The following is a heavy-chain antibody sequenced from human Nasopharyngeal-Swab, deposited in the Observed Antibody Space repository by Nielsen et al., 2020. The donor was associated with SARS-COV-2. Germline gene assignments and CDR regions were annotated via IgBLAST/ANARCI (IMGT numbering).Heavy chain of an antibody. V-gene: IGHV4-59*08. CDR3: ARQDVSGSYRFMVY. CDR2: IYYTGST. D-gene: IGHD3-16*02. J-gene: IGHJ4*02. CDR1: GGSIGTYY. Sequence: SETLSLTCTVSGGSIGTYYWSWIRQPPGKGLEWIGYIYYTGSTMYNPSLKGRVTLSVDTSENQFSLRLTSVPAADSAVYYCARQDVSGSYRFMVYWGQGTLVTVSS.